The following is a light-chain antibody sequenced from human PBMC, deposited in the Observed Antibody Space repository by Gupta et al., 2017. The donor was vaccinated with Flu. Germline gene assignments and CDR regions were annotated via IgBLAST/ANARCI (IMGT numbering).Light chain of an antibody. CDR3: QKYSGSSWT. J-gene: IGKJ1*01. CDR2: GVS. CDR1: KSVISGY. Sequence: EIALTQSPGTLSLSPGEGVTLSCRASKSVISGYLAWHQQKPGQAPRLLIYGVSSMATGIPDRFSGSGSGTDFTLTISRLEPEDFAIYYCQKYSGSSWTFGQGSKVEI. V-gene: IGKV3-20*01.